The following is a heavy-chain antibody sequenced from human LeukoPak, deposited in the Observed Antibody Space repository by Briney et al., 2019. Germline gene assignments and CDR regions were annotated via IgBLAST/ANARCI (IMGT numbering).Heavy chain of an antibody. CDR2: ISAYNGNT. V-gene: IGHV1-18*01. J-gene: IGHJ4*02. CDR1: GYTFTSYG. CDR3: ARDLYCSSISCYTVYFDY. Sequence: ASVKVSCKASGYTFTSYGISWVRQAPGQGLEWMGWISAYNGNTNYAQKLQGRVTMTTDTSTSTAYMELRSLRSDDTAVYYCARDLYCSSISCYTVYFDYWGQGTLVTVSS. D-gene: IGHD2-2*02.